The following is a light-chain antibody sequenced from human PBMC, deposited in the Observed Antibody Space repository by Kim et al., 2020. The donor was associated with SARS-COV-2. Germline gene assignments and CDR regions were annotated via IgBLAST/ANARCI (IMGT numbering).Light chain of an antibody. Sequence: LSPGERATLSCRASQSVSSSYLAWYQQKPGQAPRLLIYGASSRATGIPDRFSGSGSGTDFTLTINKLEPEDFAMYYCQQYGSSPLTFGGGTKVKI. J-gene: IGKJ4*01. V-gene: IGKV3-20*01. CDR1: QSVSSSY. CDR2: GAS. CDR3: QQYGSSPLT.